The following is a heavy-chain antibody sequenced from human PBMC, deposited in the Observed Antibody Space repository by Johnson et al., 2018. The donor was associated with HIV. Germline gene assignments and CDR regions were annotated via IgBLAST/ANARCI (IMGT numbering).Heavy chain of an antibody. J-gene: IGHJ3*02. D-gene: IGHD2-21*01. CDR3: ARDWYCGGDCYLLLDI. CDR2: IKHDGSAK. Sequence: MQLVESGGGLVQPGGSLRLSCVVSGFTFSSYWMSWVRQAPGTGLEWVANIKHDGSAKYYVDSVKGRFTISRDNAKNSLYLQMNSLRAEDTAVYYCARDWYCGGDCYLLLDIWGQGTMVTVSS. CDR1: GFTFSSYW. V-gene: IGHV3-7*05.